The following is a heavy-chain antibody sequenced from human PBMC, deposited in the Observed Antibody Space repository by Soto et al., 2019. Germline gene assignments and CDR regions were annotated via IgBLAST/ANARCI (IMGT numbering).Heavy chain of an antibody. V-gene: IGHV1-2*02. D-gene: IGHD6-13*01. CDR3: ARDVPGIAAAGTKDSFDY. J-gene: IGHJ4*02. CDR2: INPNSGGT. Sequence: ASVKVSCKASGYTFTGYYMHWVRQAPGQGLEWMGWINPNSGGTNYAQKLQGRVTMTTDTSTSTAYMELRSLRSDDTAVYYCARDVPGIAAAGTKDSFDYWGQGTLVTVSS. CDR1: GYTFTGYY.